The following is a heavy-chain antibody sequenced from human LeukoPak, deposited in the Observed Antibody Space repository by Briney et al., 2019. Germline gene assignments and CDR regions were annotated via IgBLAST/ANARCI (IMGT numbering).Heavy chain of an antibody. CDR1: GGSFSGYY. CDR3: AKAPKGLYSSSSYNWFDP. J-gene: IGHJ5*02. Sequence: PSETLSLTCAVYGGSFSGYYWSWVRQAPGKGLEWVSAISGSGGSTYYADSVKGRFTISRDNSKNTLYLQMNSLRAEDTAVYYCAKAPKGLYSSSSYNWFDPWGQGTLVTVSS. D-gene: IGHD6-6*01. V-gene: IGHV3-23*01. CDR2: ISGSGGST.